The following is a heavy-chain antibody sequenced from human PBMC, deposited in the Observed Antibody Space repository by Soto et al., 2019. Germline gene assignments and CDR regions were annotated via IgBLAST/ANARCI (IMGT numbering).Heavy chain of an antibody. CDR1: GFTFSSYS. J-gene: IGHJ6*02. V-gene: IGHV3-21*01. Sequence: GGSLRLSCAASGFTFSSYSMNWVRQAPWKGLELVSSISSSSSYIYYSDSVKGRCTISRENAQNSLYLQMNSLRAEETAVYYCARGLRIAGRYYYGMDVWGQGTTVTVSS. CDR2: ISSSSSYI. CDR3: ARGLRIAGRYYYGMDV.